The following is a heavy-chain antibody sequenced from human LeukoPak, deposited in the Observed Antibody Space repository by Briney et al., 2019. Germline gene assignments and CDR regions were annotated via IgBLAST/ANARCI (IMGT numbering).Heavy chain of an antibody. V-gene: IGHV3-21*01. D-gene: IGHD6-25*01. CDR2: ISSSSSYI. CDR3: ARGDSSESNYYYYYMDV. Sequence: GGSLRLSCAASGFTFSSHGMNWVRQAPGKGLEWVSSISSSSSYIYYADSVKGRFTISRDNAKNSLYMQMNSLRAEDTAVYYCARGDSSESNYYYYYMDVWGKGTTVTISS. J-gene: IGHJ6*03. CDR1: GFTFSSHG.